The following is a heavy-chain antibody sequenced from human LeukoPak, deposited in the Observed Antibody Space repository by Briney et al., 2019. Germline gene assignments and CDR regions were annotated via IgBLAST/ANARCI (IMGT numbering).Heavy chain of an antibody. Sequence: ESGPALVKPTQTLTLTCTFSGFSLSTSGMCVSWIRHPPGKALEWLARIDWDDDKYYSTSLKTRLTISKDTSKNQVVLTMTNMDPVDTATYYCARSRSSSWYLFDAFDIWGQGTMVTVSS. V-gene: IGHV2-70*11. J-gene: IGHJ3*02. D-gene: IGHD6-13*01. CDR1: GFSLSTSGMC. CDR2: IDWDDDK. CDR3: ARSRSSSWYLFDAFDI.